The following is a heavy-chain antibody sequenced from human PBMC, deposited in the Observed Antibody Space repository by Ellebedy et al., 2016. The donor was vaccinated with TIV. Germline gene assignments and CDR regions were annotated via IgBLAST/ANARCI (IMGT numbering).Heavy chain of an antibody. CDR3: ARDRGRILDY. CDR2: IYYSGST. D-gene: IGHD3-16*01. V-gene: IGHV4-59*01. Sequence: MPSETLSLTCTVSGGSISSYYWSWIRQPPGKGLEWIGYIYYSGSTNYNPSLKSRVTISVDTSKNKFSLKLSSVTAADTAVYYCARDRGRILDYWGQGTLVTVSS. CDR1: GGSISSYY. J-gene: IGHJ4*02.